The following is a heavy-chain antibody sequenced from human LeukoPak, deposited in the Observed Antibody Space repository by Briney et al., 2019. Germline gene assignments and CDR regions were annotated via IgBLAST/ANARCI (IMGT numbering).Heavy chain of an antibody. J-gene: IGHJ3*02. D-gene: IGHD6-19*01. Sequence: SVKVSCKASGYTFTSYGISWVRQPPGQGLEWMGWISAYNGNTNYAQKLQGRVTMTTDTSTSTAYMELRSLRSDDTAVYYCARESPYSSGWYGDAFDIWGQGTMVTVSS. CDR1: GYTFTSYG. V-gene: IGHV1-18*01. CDR3: ARESPYSSGWYGDAFDI. CDR2: ISAYNGNT.